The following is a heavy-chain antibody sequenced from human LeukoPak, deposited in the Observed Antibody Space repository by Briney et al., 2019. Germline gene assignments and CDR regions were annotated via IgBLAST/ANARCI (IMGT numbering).Heavy chain of an antibody. D-gene: IGHD6-13*01. Sequence: GGSLRLSCAASGFTFSSYAMHWVRQAPGQGLEWVAVISYDGSNKYYADSAEGRFTISRDNSKNMLYLQMNSLRAEDTAVYYCARATYSSSSYYFDYWGQGTLVTVSS. CDR2: ISYDGSNK. CDR1: GFTFSSYA. V-gene: IGHV3-30-3*01. CDR3: ARATYSSSSYYFDY. J-gene: IGHJ4*02.